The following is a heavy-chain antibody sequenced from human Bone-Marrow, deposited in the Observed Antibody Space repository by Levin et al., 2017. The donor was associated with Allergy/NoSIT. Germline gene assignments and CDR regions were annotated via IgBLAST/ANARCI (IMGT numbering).Heavy chain of an antibody. CDR3: ARDRHCGGGSCRGL. CDR1: GFSVSNNY. CDR2: IFSGGQT. D-gene: IGHD2-15*01. J-gene: IGHJ4*02. Sequence: QTGGSLRLSCAVSGFSVSNNYMRWVRLAPGKGLEWVSLIFSGGQTYYADSVKGRFTISRDSSKNTLYLQMDNLRVEDTAVYYCARDRHCGGGSCRGLWGQGTLVTVSS. V-gene: IGHV3-53*01.